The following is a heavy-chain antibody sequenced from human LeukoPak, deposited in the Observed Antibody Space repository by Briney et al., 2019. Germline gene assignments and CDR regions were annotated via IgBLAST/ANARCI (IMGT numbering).Heavy chain of an antibody. V-gene: IGHV1-69*04. D-gene: IGHD5-18*01. J-gene: IGHJ5*02. CDR3: AKDRRYSYDDWFDP. CDR1: GGTFSNYA. Sequence: GASVKVSCKASGGTFSNYAISWVRQAPGQGLEWMGRIIPILDITNYPQKFQGRVSITADEATSTAYMELSSLRSEDTAVYYCAKDRRYSYDDWFDPWGQGTLVTVSS. CDR2: IIPILDIT.